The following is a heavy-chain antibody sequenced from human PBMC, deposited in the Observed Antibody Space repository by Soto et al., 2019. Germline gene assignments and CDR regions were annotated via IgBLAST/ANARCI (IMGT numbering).Heavy chain of an antibody. Sequence: GESLKISCKGSGYSFTSCWIGWVRQMPGKGLEWMGIIYPGDSDTRYSPSFQGQVTISADKSISTAYLQWSSLKASDTAMYYCARHPTKYSSSSRYYGMDVWGQGTTVTVSS. V-gene: IGHV5-51*01. CDR3: ARHPTKYSSSSRYYGMDV. CDR2: IYPGDSDT. D-gene: IGHD6-6*01. J-gene: IGHJ6*02. CDR1: GYSFTSCW.